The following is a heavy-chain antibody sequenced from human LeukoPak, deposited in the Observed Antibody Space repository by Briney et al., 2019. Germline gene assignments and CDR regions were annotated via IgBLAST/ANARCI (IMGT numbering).Heavy chain of an antibody. CDR1: GGTVSSYY. Sequence: SETLCLSCTVSGGTVSSYYMSWIRQPPGKGLEWIGYIYYSGSTNYGPSLKSRVTISVDTSKNQFSLKLSSVTAADTAVYYCARGWGYFDSWGQGTLVTVSS. D-gene: IGHD7-27*01. V-gene: IGHV4-59*08. CDR2: IYYSGST. J-gene: IGHJ4*02. CDR3: ARGWGYFDS.